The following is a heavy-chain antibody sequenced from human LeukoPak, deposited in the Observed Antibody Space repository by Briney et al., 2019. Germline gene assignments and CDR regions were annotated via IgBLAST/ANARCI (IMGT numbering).Heavy chain of an antibody. CDR3: ARHSGYDSSGYRINWFDP. D-gene: IGHD3-22*01. J-gene: IGHJ5*02. Sequence: SETLSLTCTVSGGSISSYYWIWIRQPPGKGLEWIGYIYYSGSTNYNPSLKSRVTISVYTSKNQFSLKLSSVTATDTAVYYCARHSGYDSSGYRINWFDPWGQGTLVTVSS. CDR1: GGSISSYY. V-gene: IGHV4-59*08. CDR2: IYYSGST.